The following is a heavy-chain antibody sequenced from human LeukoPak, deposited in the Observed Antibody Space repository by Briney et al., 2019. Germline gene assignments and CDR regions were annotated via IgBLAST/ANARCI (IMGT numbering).Heavy chain of an antibody. V-gene: IGHV3-11*01. CDR2: ISGSGNSI. Sequence: GGSLRLSCAGSGFAFSDYYMTWIRQAPGRGLEFISYISGSGNSIVYADSVKGRFTISRDNAKNSLYLQMNSMRDEDTAVYYCAREPRLAVYWGQGTLVTVSS. CDR1: GFAFSDYY. J-gene: IGHJ4*02. CDR3: AREPRLAVY. D-gene: IGHD6-19*01.